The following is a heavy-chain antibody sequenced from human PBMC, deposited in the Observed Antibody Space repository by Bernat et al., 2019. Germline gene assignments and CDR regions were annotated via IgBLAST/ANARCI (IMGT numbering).Heavy chain of an antibody. Sequence: QVQLVQSGAEVKKPGASVKVSCKASGYTFTSYGISWVRQAPGQGLEWMGWISAYNGNTNYAQKLQGRVTMTTDTSTSTAYMELRSLRSDDTAVYYCVRVLTRCGGDCRGAFDIWGQGTMVTVSS. V-gene: IGHV1-18*01. D-gene: IGHD2-21*01. J-gene: IGHJ3*02. CDR2: ISAYNGNT. CDR3: VRVLTRCGGDCRGAFDI. CDR1: GYTFTSYG.